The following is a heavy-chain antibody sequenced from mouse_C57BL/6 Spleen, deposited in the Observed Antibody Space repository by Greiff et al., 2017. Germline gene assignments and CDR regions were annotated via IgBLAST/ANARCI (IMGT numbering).Heavy chain of an antibody. CDR3: ARVEYYGSPMYFDY. CDR1: GYAFSSYW. Sequence: QVQLQQSGAELVKPGASVKLSCKASGYAFSSYWMNWVKQRPGKGLEWIGQIYPGDGDTNYNGEFKGKATLTADKSSSTAYMQLSSLTSEDSAVYYGARVEYYGSPMYFDYWGQGTTLTVSS. J-gene: IGHJ2*01. D-gene: IGHD1-1*01. V-gene: IGHV1-80*01. CDR2: IYPGDGDT.